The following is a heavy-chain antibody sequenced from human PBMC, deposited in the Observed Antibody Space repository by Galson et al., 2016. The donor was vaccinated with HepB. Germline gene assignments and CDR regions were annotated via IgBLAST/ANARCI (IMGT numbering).Heavy chain of an antibody. CDR3: ARLGHCTGTSCYTVDYYGMDV. CDR2: IHYSGTT. D-gene: IGHD2-2*02. CDR1: GGSISSSY. J-gene: IGHJ6*02. V-gene: IGHV4-59*08. Sequence: TLSLTCTVSGGSISSSYWSWIRQPPGKGLEWIGYIHYSGTTTYNPSLKSRLTILVDTSRNQFSLKLTSATAADTAVYFCARLGHCTGTSCYTVDYYGMDVWGRGTTVTVSS.